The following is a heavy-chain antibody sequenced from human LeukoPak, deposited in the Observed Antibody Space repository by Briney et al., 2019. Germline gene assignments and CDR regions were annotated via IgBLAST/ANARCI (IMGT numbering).Heavy chain of an antibody. V-gene: IGHV1-2*02. CDR3: ARAPFLAYCGGDCYSFDY. J-gene: IGHJ4*02. Sequence: ASVKVSCKASGYTFTGYYMHWVRQAPGQGLEWMGWINPNSGGTNYAQKFQGRVTMTRDTSISTAYMGLSRLRSDDTAVYYCARAPFLAYCGGDCYSFDYWGQGTLVTVSS. CDR2: INPNSGGT. CDR1: GYTFTGYY. D-gene: IGHD2-21*01.